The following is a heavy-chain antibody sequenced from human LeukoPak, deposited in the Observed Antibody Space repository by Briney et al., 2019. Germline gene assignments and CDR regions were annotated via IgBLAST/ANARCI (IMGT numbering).Heavy chain of an antibody. V-gene: IGHV5-51*01. D-gene: IGHD6-13*01. Sequence: GESLKISCKGSGYSFTNYWIGWVRQMPVKGLEWMGFIYPGDSDTRYSPSFQGQVTISADKSISTAYLQWSSLKASDTAIYYCARTQSSSRQSLFDYWGQGTLVTVSS. CDR2: IYPGDSDT. CDR1: GYSFTNYW. J-gene: IGHJ4*02. CDR3: ARTQSSSRQSLFDY.